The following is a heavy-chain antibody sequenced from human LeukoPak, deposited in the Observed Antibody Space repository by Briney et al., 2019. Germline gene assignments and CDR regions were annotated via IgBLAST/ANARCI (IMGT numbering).Heavy chain of an antibody. V-gene: IGHV3-23*01. D-gene: IGHD3-16*01. J-gene: IGHJ3*02. CDR2: MSLSTSGK. CDR1: GFSFSDYD. CDR3: AKALTRWAFDM. Sequence: GGSLRLSCAASGFSFSDYDMSWVRQAPGKGLEWVSSMSLSTSGKTYADSVKGRFTVSTDKAKNTLYLQMDSLRAEDTAMYYCAKALTRWAFDMWGQGTMVTVSS.